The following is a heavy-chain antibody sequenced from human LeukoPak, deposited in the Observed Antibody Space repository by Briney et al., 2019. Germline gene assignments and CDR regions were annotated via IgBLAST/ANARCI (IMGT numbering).Heavy chain of an antibody. D-gene: IGHD1-14*01. J-gene: IGHJ4*02. Sequence: GGSLRLSCSASGFTFSSYAMAWVRQAPGKGLEYVSAISNNGGSTYYADSVEGRFTISRDSFKNTLYLQMNSLRAEDTAVYYCARDPQVSYWGQGALVTVSS. V-gene: IGHV3-64*04. CDR1: GFTFSSYA. CDR3: ARDPQVSY. CDR2: ISNNGGST.